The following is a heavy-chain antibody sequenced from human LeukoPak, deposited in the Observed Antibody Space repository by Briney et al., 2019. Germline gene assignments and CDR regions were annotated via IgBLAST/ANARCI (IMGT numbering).Heavy chain of an antibody. J-gene: IGHJ2*01. CDR2: IYAGGSI. Sequence: PGGSLRLSCAASGFTVSDSYINWVRQAPGKGLEWVSVIYAGGSIYHAESVEGRFTISRDISKNTVYLQMNNLRADDTAVYYCARYFDWLQYGRYFDLWGRGTLVTVSS. V-gene: IGHV3-53*01. CDR1: GFTVSDSY. D-gene: IGHD3-9*01. CDR3: ARYFDWLQYGRYFDL.